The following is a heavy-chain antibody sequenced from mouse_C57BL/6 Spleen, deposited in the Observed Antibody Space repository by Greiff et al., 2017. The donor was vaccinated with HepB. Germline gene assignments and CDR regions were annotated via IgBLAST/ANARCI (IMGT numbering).Heavy chain of an antibody. J-gene: IGHJ3*01. V-gene: IGHV5-17*01. CDR3: ARPGDDYSWLAY. CDR2: ISSGSSTI. CDR1: GFTFSDYG. Sequence: VKLMESGGGLVKPGGSLKLSCAASGFTFSDYGMHWVRQAPEKGLEWVAYISSGSSTIYYADTVKGRFTISRDNAKNTLFLQMTSLRSEDTAMYYCARPGDDYSWLAYWGQGTLVTVSA. D-gene: IGHD2-4*01.